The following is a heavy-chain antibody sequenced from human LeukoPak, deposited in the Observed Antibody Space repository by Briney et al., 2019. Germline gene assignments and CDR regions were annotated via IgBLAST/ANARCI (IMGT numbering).Heavy chain of an antibody. CDR3: ARGLHDYGDYGY. J-gene: IGHJ4*02. Sequence: PSETLSLTCAVYGGSFSGYYWSWIRQPPGKGLEWIGEINHSGSANYNPSLKSRVTISVDTSKNQFSLKLSSVTAAGTAVYYCARGLHDYGDYGYWGQGTLVTVSS. CDR2: INHSGSA. V-gene: IGHV4-34*01. D-gene: IGHD4-17*01. CDR1: GGSFSGYY.